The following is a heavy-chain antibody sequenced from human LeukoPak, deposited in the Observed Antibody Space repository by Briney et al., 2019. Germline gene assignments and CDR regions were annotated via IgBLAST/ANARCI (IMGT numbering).Heavy chain of an antibody. Sequence: SETLSLTCTASGGSISSYWWNWIRQPAGKGLEWIGRVYTSGITRYNPSLGSRVTMSVDTSKNQLSLRLSSVTAADTAVYYCAGLYVWGKGTTVTISS. CDR3: AGLYV. CDR1: GGSISSYW. V-gene: IGHV4-4*07. J-gene: IGHJ6*04. CDR2: VYTSGIT.